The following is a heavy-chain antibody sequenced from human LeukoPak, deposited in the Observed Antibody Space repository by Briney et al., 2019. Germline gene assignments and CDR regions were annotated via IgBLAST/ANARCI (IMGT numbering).Heavy chain of an antibody. CDR3: ARVHGSSRYLFDF. Sequence: GGSLRLSCAASGLTFSTYGMHWVRQAPGKGLEWVAVIWYDGSNKYYADSVKGRVTISRDNAKNSLYLQMNSLRAEDTAVYYCARVHGSSRYLFDFWGQGTLVTVSS. CDR1: GLTFSTYG. V-gene: IGHV3-33*01. CDR2: IWYDGSNK. J-gene: IGHJ4*02. D-gene: IGHD6-13*01.